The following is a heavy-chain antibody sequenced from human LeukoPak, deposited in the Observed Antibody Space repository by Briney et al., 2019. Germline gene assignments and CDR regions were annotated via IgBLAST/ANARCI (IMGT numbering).Heavy chain of an antibody. CDR3: ARGPVAVAVVDY. D-gene: IGHD6-19*01. J-gene: IGHJ4*02. CDR2: IYYSGST. V-gene: IGHV4-59*01. Sequence: SETLSLTCTVSGGSISSYYWSWIRQPPGKGLEWIEYIYYSGSTNYNPSLKSRVTISVDTSKNQFSPKLSSVTAADTAVYYCARGPVAVAVVDYWGQGTLVTVSS. CDR1: GGSISSYY.